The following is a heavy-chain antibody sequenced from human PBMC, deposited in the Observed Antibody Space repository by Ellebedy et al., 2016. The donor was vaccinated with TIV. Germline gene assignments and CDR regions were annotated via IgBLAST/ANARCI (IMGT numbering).Heavy chain of an antibody. D-gene: IGHD5-18*01. Sequence: GESLKISCAASGFTFSQYWMNWVRQALGKGLEWVAFINPDGSKKYYADSVKGRFTISRDSAKNSLYLQMNTLGGEDTAVYYCAKTRGYNYGYFDYWGQGTLVTVSS. V-gene: IGHV3-7*01. J-gene: IGHJ4*02. CDR1: GFTFSQYW. CDR2: INPDGSKK. CDR3: AKTRGYNYGYFDY.